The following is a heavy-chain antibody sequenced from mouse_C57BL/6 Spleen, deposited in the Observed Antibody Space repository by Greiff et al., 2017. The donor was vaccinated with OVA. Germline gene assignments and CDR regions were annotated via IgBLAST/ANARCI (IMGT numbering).Heavy chain of an antibody. CDR3: ARKGTVVAPYFDY. D-gene: IGHD1-1*01. CDR1: GYAFSSSW. V-gene: IGHV1-82*01. J-gene: IGHJ2*01. CDR2: IYPGDGDT. Sequence: QVQLKESGPELVKPGASVKISCKASGYAFSSSWMNWVKQRPGKGLEWIGRIYPGDGDTNYNGKFKGKATLTADKSSSTAYMQLSSLTSEDSAVYFCARKGTVVAPYFDYWGQGTTLTVSS.